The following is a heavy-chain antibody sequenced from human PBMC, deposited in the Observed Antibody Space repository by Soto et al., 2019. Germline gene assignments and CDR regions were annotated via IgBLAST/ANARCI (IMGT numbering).Heavy chain of an antibody. J-gene: IGHJ4*02. CDR3: ARGGGYCSGGSCYFDY. CDR2: IYYSGST. D-gene: IGHD2-15*01. CDR1: GGSISSYY. V-gene: IGHV4-59*01. Sequence: SETLSLTCTVSGGSISSYYWSWIRQPPGKGLEWIGYIYYSGSTNYNPSLKSRVTISVDTSKNQFSLKLSSVTAADTAVYYCARGGGYCSGGSCYFDYWGQGTLVTVSS.